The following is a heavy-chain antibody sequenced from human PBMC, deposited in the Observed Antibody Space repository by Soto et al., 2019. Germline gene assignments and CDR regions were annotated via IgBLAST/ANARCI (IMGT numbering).Heavy chain of an antibody. D-gene: IGHD6-13*01. J-gene: IGHJ6*02. CDR2: IIPIFGTA. V-gene: IGHV1-69*13. Sequence: GASVKVSCKASGGTFSSYAISWVRQAPGQGLEWMGGIIPIFGTANYAQKFQGRVTITADESTSTAYMELSSLRSEDAAVYYCARKEWYSSSWYQTGGHYYYYGMDVWGQGTTVTVSS. CDR3: ARKEWYSSSWYQTGGHYYYYGMDV. CDR1: GGTFSSYA.